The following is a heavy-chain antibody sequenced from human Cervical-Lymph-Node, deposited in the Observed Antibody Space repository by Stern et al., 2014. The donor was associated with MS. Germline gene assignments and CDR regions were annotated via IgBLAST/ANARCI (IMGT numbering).Heavy chain of an antibody. CDR2: INANTGIP. D-gene: IGHD3-3*01. J-gene: IGHJ4*02. V-gene: IGHV7-4-1*02. CDR3: ARLRVGNITRDY. Sequence: VQLVESGSELKKPGTSVKVSCKASGYTFTDYGINCVRQAPGQGLEWMGWINANTGIPTYAQAFTGRFVFSFDTSVSTAYLHISSLRADDTAVYYCARLRVGNITRDYWGLGTLVTVSP. CDR1: GYTFTDYG.